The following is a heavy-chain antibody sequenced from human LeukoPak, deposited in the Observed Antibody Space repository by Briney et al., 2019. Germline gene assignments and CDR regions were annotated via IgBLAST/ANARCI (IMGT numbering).Heavy chain of an antibody. Sequence: GGSLRLSCVASGFTFSSYGMHWVRQAPGKGLEWVTVISYDGSNKYYIDSVKGRFTISRDSSKNTVFLQMNSLRAEDTAVYYCAKDYGIVVVNGFDYWGQGTLVTVSS. CDR3: AKDYGIVVVNGFDY. V-gene: IGHV3-30*18. CDR2: ISYDGSNK. J-gene: IGHJ4*02. CDR1: GFTFSSYG. D-gene: IGHD2-15*01.